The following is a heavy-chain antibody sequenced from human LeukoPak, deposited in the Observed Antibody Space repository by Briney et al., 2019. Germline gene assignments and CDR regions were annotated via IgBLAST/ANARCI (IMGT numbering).Heavy chain of an antibody. D-gene: IGHD4-17*01. Sequence: PSETLSLTCAVYGGSFSGYYWSWIRQPPGKGLEWIGEINHSGSTNYNPSLKSRVTISVDTSKNQFSLKLSSVTAADTAVYYCARANSVGDYYFDYWGQGTLVTVSS. CDR1: GGSFSGYY. CDR3: ARANSVGDYYFDY. CDR2: INHSGST. J-gene: IGHJ4*02. V-gene: IGHV4-34*01.